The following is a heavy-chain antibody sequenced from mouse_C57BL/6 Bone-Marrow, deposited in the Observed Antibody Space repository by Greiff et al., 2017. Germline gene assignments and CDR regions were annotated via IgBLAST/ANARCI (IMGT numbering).Heavy chain of an antibody. CDR2: IDPSDSYT. V-gene: IGHV1-50*01. D-gene: IGHD4-1*01. Sequence: VQLQQPGAELVKPGASVKLSCKASGYTFTSYWMQWVKQRPGQGLEWIGEIDPSDSYTNYNQKFKGKATLTVDTSSSPAYMQLSSLKYEDSAVYYCATPNWDEAMDYWGQGTSVTVSS. J-gene: IGHJ4*01. CDR3: ATPNWDEAMDY. CDR1: GYTFTSYW.